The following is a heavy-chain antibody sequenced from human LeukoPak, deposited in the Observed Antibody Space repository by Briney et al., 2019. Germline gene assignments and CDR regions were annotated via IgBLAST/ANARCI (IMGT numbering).Heavy chain of an antibody. Sequence: GGSLRLSCAACGFTFSTYAMNWVRQAPGMGLEWVSAISGTDTTTYYADSVKGRFTISRDNSKNTLYLQMNSLRADDTAVYYCAKGHDTRTATLDYWGQGTLVTVSS. CDR3: AKGHDTRTATLDY. D-gene: IGHD1-1*01. CDR2: ISGTDTTT. J-gene: IGHJ4*02. V-gene: IGHV3-23*01. CDR1: GFTFSTYA.